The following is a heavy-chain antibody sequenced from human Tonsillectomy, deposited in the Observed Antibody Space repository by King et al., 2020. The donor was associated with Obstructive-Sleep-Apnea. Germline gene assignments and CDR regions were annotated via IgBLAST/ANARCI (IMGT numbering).Heavy chain of an antibody. D-gene: IGHD1-26*01. V-gene: IGHV2-70*01. CDR2: IDWDDDK. Sequence: VTLQESGPALVKPTQTLTLTCTFSGFSLSTTAMCVTWIRQPPGKALEWLALIDWDDDKYYSTSLKNRLTISQDTSRNQVVLTMTNMDPVDTAIYYCARVEGWEFRSHRFDPWGQGTLVTVSS. J-gene: IGHJ5*02. CDR3: ARVEGWEFRSHRFDP. CDR1: GFSLSTTAMC.